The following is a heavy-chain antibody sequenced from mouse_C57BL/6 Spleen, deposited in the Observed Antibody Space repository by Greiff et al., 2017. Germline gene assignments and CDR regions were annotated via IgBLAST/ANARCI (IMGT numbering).Heavy chain of an antibody. CDR1: GFTFSSYT. CDR2: ISGGGGNT. V-gene: IGHV5-9*01. D-gene: IGHD1-1*01. CDR3: ARHVITTVVGGYYFDY. Sequence: EVQRVESGGGLVKPGGSLKLSCAASGFTFSSYTMSWVRQTLEKRLEWVATISGGGGNTYYPDSVKGRFTISRDNAKNTLYLQLSSLRSEDTALYYCARHVITTVVGGYYFDYWGQGTTLTVSS. J-gene: IGHJ2*01.